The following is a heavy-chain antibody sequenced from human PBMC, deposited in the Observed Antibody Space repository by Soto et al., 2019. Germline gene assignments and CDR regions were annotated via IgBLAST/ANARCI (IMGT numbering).Heavy chain of an antibody. Sequence: GGSLRLSCEASGFTFSDYVMNWVRQAPGKGLELVAVIPDDGINKYYADSVKGRLTISRDNSKKTLYLQMNSLRAEETAVYYCAREAEYYCGSVSYYGMDVVGKGTTVPVYS. J-gene: IGHJ6*04. CDR2: IPDDGINK. CDR3: AREAEYYCGSVSYYGMDV. D-gene: IGHD3-10*01. CDR1: GFTFSDYV. V-gene: IGHV3-30*03.